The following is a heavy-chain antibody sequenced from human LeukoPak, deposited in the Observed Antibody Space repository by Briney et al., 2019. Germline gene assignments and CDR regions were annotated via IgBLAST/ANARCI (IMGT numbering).Heavy chain of an antibody. J-gene: IGHJ4*02. Sequence: SQTLSLTCAISGDSVSSNSATWSWIRQSPSRGLEWLVRASYRSTWYIDYAVSVKGRIAINPDTSKNQFSLQLNSVPPEDTAVYFCAGSKSYFDSWGQGTLVTVSS. CDR1: GDSVSSNSAT. CDR2: ASYRSTWYI. V-gene: IGHV6-1*01. CDR3: AGSKSYFDS.